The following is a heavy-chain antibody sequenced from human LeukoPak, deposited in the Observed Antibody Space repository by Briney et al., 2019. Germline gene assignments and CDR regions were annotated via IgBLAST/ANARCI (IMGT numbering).Heavy chain of an antibody. CDR3: AREGNSSGWTDY. CDR1: GGTFSSYA. D-gene: IGHD6-19*01. J-gene: IGHJ4*02. V-gene: IGHV1-69*06. Sequence: SVKVSCKASGGTFSSYAISWVRQAPGQGLEWMGGIIPIFGTANYAQKFQGRVTITADKSTSTAYMELSSLRSEDTAVCYCAREGNSSGWTDYWGLGTLVTVSS. CDR2: IIPIFGTA.